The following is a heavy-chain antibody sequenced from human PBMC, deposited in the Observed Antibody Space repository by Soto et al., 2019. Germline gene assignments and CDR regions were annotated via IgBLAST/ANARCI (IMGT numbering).Heavy chain of an antibody. Sequence: SLRLSCAGSGFTFNSYAMTWVRQAPGKGLEWVSSIGGSGGGTFYAESVKGRFTISRDISTNTLFLQMKSLRIEDTAMYYCARVANIEDAFDIWGQGTMVTVSS. J-gene: IGHJ3*02. CDR1: GFTFNSYA. CDR3: ARVANIEDAFDI. V-gene: IGHV3-23*01. CDR2: IGGSGGGT.